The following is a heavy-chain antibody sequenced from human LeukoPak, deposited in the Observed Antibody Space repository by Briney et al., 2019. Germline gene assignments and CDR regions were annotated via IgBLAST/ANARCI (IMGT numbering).Heavy chain of an antibody. CDR2: IYHSGST. D-gene: IGHD3-10*01. CDR3: ARDQDYYGSGSYGPDY. Sequence: SETLSLTCTVSGYSITSGYYWGWIRQPPGKGLEWIGSIYHSGSTFYNPSLKSRVNISVDPSKNQFSLKLSSVTAADTAVYYCARDQDYYGSGSYGPDYWGQGILVTVSS. CDR1: GYSITSGYY. V-gene: IGHV4-38-2*02. J-gene: IGHJ4*02.